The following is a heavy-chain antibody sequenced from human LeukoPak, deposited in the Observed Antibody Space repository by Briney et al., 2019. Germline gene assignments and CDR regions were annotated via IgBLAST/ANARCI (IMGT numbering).Heavy chain of an antibody. CDR1: GYIFTSYV. V-gene: IGHV1-18*01. D-gene: IGHD3-22*01. J-gene: IGHJ4*02. CDR3: ARDMRHYRNYDSSGYYYNFEY. CDR2: ISVHYGYT. Sequence: ASVKVSCKTSGYIFTSYVISWVRQAPGKGLEWMGWISVHYGYTRYAQKFQGRVTMTTDTSTSTAYMDLRSLRSDDTAVYYCARDMRHYRNYDSSGYYYNFEYWGQGTLVSVSS.